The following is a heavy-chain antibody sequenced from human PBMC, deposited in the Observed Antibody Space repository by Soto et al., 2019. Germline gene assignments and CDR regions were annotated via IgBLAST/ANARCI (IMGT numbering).Heavy chain of an antibody. CDR3: ARDGVGISSVWSPRSSWLFDY. Sequence: QVQLVQSGAEVKKPGSSVKVSCKASGGTFSSYAISWVRQAPGQGLGWMGGINPIFGTANYAQKIQGRVTITADESTSTAYMELSSLRSEDTAVYYCARDGVGISSVWSPRSSWLFDYWGQGTLVTVSS. J-gene: IGHJ4*02. D-gene: IGHD6-13*01. CDR1: GGTFSSYA. V-gene: IGHV1-69*01. CDR2: INPIFGTA.